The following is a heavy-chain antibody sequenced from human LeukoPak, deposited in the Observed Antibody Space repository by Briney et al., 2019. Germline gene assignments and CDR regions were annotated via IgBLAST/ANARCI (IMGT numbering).Heavy chain of an antibody. J-gene: IGHJ6*04. CDR2: ITTSSSYI. CDR1: GFTFSRSS. D-gene: IGHD3-10*02. V-gene: IGHV3-21*01. Sequence: GGSPRLSCAASGFTFSRSSMNWVRQAPGKGLEWVSSITTSSSYIYYADSVKGRFTISRDNAKNSLYLQMDSLRAEDTAVYYCAELGITMIGGVWGKGTTVTVSS. CDR3: AELGITMIGGV.